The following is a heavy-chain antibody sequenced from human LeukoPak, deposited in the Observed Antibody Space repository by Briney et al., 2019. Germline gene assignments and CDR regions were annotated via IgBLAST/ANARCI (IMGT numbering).Heavy chain of an antibody. J-gene: IGHJ4*02. CDR1: GFTFSSYA. Sequence: GGSLRLSCAASGFTFSSYAMHWVRQAPGKGLEWVAVISYDGSNKYYADSVKGRFTISRDNSKNTLYLQMNSLRAEDTAMYYCARDRLGDGYIREFDSWGQGTLVTVSS. V-gene: IGHV3-30*04. CDR3: ARDRLGDGYIREFDS. CDR2: ISYDGSNK. D-gene: IGHD5-24*01.